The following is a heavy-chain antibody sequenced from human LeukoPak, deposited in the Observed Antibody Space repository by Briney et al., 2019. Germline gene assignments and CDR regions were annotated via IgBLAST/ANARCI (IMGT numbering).Heavy chain of an antibody. CDR2: ISGSGGST. D-gene: IGHD2-15*01. CDR1: GFTFSSYA. CDR3: ANSLYCSGGSCYSRWAIDI. J-gene: IGHJ3*02. V-gene: IGHV3-23*01. Sequence: GGSLRLSCAASGFTFSSYAMSWVRQAPGKGLEWVSAISGSGGSTYYADSVKGRFTISRDNSKNTLYLQMNSLRAEDTAVYYCANSLYCSGGSCYSRWAIDIWGQGTMVTVSS.